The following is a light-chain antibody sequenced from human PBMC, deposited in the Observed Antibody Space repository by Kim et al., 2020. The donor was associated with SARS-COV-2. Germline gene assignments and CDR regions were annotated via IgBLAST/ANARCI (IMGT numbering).Light chain of an antibody. J-gene: IGLJ2*01. CDR1: RLSDND. CDR2: SNN. CDR3: NFRDRHSSSLVV. V-gene: IGLV3-19*01. Sequence: LGQTVTITCKGERLSDNDDSAYQKKQGPGPVLVFYSNNKRHPGTADRYSCSSSSATNSATITGAQAEDEDEYDCNFRDRHSSSLVVFGGGTKLTVL.